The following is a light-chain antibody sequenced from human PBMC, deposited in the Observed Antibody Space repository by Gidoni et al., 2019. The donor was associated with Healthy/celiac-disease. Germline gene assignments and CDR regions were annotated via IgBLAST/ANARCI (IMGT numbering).Light chain of an antibody. V-gene: IGLV2-14*03. CDR2: DVS. CDR3: SSYTSSRGVV. J-gene: IGLJ2*01. CDR1: SSDVCGYNY. Sequence: QSALTQPASESESPGQPITISCTGTSSDVCGYNYVSWYQQQPGNAPKLMIYDVSNRPSGVSKRFSGSKSGNTASLTISGLQAEDEADYYCSSYTSSRGVVFGGGTKLTVL.